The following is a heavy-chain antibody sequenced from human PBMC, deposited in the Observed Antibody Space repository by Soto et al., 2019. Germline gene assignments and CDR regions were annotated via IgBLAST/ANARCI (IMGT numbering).Heavy chain of an antibody. J-gene: IGHJ5*02. D-gene: IGHD6-13*01. V-gene: IGHV1-18*01. CDR1: GYSFTNYD. CDR3: ARGPFPDYSSNWYVGAWFDP. CDR2: ISAYNGNT. Sequence: QVQLVQSGAEVKKPGASVKVSCKASGYSFTNYDISWVRQAPGQGLEWMGRISAYNGNTNYVQKLQGRVTMTTDTSPSTAYRELRSLRSDDTAVDYCARGPFPDYSSNWYVGAWFDPWGQGTLVTVSS.